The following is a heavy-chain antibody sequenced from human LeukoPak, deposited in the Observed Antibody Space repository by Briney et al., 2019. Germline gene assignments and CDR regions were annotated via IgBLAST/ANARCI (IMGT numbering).Heavy chain of an antibody. J-gene: IGHJ4*02. CDR1: GFTFSSYE. D-gene: IGHD6-19*01. V-gene: IGHV3-48*03. Sequence: GGSLILSCAASGFTFSSYEMNWVRQAPGKGLEWVSYISSSGSTIYYADSVKGRFTISRDNAKNSLYLQMNSLRAEDTAVYYCARESIIGHQWLVTELDYWGQGTLVTVSS. CDR3: ARESIIGHQWLVTELDY. CDR2: ISSSGSTI.